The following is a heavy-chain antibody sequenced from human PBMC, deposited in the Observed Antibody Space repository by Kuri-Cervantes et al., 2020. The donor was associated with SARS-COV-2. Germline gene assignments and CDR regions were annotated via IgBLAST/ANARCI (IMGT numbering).Heavy chain of an antibody. D-gene: IGHD6-6*01. CDR2: IYTSGST. Sequence: SDTLSLTCTVSGGSISSGSYYWSWIRQPAGKGLEWIGRIYTSGSTNYNPSLKSRVTISVDTSKNQFSLKLSSVTAADTAVYYCARRERPSSSKFQGYYYGMDVWGQGTTVTVSS. V-gene: IGHV4-61*02. CDR1: GGSISSGSYY. J-gene: IGHJ6*02. CDR3: ARRERPSSSKFQGYYYGMDV.